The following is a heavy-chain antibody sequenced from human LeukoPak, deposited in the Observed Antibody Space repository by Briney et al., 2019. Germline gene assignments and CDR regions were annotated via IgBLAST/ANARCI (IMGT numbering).Heavy chain of an antibody. V-gene: IGHV4-39*07. CDR2: IYYSGST. J-gene: IGHJ3*02. CDR3: ARVTVMRAFDI. Sequence: GSLRLSCAASGFTFSSYWMSWVRQPPGKGLEWIGSIYYSGSTYYNPSLKSRVTISVDTSKNQFSLKLSSVTAADTAVYYCARVTVMRAFDIWGQGTMVTVSS. D-gene: IGHD4-11*01. CDR1: GFTFSSYW.